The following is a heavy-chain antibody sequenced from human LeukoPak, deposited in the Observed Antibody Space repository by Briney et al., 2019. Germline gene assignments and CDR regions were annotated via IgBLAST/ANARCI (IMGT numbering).Heavy chain of an antibody. Sequence: ASVKVSCKVSGYTLNELSMHWVRQAPGKGLEWMGGFDPEDGETIYAQKFQGRVTMTEDTSTDTAYMELSSLRSEDTAVYYCATGSSGPYYFDYWGQGTLVTVSS. CDR1: GYTLNELS. CDR3: ATGSSGPYYFDY. V-gene: IGHV1-24*01. CDR2: FDPEDGET. D-gene: IGHD6-19*01. J-gene: IGHJ4*02.